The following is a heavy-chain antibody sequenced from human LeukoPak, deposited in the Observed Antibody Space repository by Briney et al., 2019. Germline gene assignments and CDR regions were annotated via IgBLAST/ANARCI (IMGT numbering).Heavy chain of an antibody. CDR3: ARHITMVRGVLDY. Sequence: GGSLRLSCAASGFAFSSYWMSWVRQAPGKGLEWVANIKQDGSEKYYVDSVKGRFTISRDNAENSLYPQMNSLRAEDTAVYYCARHITMVRGVLDYWGQGTLVTVSS. V-gene: IGHV3-7*01. CDR2: IKQDGSEK. D-gene: IGHD3-10*01. CDR1: GFAFSSYW. J-gene: IGHJ4*02.